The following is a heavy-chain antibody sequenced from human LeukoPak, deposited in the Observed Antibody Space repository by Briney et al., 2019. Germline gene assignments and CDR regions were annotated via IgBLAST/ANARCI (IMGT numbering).Heavy chain of an antibody. CDR2: ISPYSGNT. Sequence: GASVKVSCKASGGTFSSYAISWVRQAPGQGLEWMGWISPYSGNTNYAQKLQGRVTMTTDTSTSTAYMELRSLRSDDTAVYYCARQERQAFDYWGQGTLVTVSS. CDR3: ARQERQAFDY. D-gene: IGHD1-1*01. J-gene: IGHJ4*02. CDR1: GGTFSSYA. V-gene: IGHV1-18*01.